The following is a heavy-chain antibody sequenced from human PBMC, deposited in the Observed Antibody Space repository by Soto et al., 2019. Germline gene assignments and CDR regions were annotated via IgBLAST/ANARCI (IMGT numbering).Heavy chain of an antibody. V-gene: IGHV3-7*03. CDR3: ARAVAGEYGEGFDI. Sequence: GGSLRLSCAASGFTFSSYWMSWVRQAPGKGLEWVANIKQDGSEKYYVDSVKGRFTISRDNAKNSLYLQMNSLRAEDTAVDYNARAVAGEYGEGFDIWGQGTMVTVSS. J-gene: IGHJ3*02. CDR1: GFTFSSYW. CDR2: IKQDGSEK. D-gene: IGHD2-15*01.